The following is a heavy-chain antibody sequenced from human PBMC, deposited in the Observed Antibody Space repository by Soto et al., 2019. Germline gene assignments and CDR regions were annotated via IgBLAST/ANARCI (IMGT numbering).Heavy chain of an antibody. Sequence: PSETMSLTCTVSGDSISSGGYYWSWIRQHPGKGLEWIGYIYYSGSTYYNPSLKSRVTISVDTSKNQFSLKLSSVTAADTAVYYCARGLGYCTNGVCYTYWFDPWGQGTLVTVSS. V-gene: IGHV4-31*03. CDR2: IYYSGST. CDR1: GDSISSGGYY. J-gene: IGHJ5*02. D-gene: IGHD2-8*01. CDR3: ARGLGYCTNGVCYTYWFDP.